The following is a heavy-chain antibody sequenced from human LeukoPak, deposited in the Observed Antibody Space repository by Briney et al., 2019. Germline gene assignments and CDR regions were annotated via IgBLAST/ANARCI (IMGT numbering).Heavy chain of an antibody. CDR1: GGSFTDYY. D-gene: IGHD3-10*01. J-gene: IGHJ3*02. V-gene: IGHV4-34*01. Sequence: ASETLSLTCAVYGGSFTDYYWSWIRQPPGKGLEWIGEINHSGSTNYNPSLKSRVTISVDTSKNQFSLKVTSVTAADTAVYYCARPTSYYYGSGSFPTPDAFDIWGQGTMVTVSS. CDR3: ARPTSYYYGSGSFPTPDAFDI. CDR2: INHSGST.